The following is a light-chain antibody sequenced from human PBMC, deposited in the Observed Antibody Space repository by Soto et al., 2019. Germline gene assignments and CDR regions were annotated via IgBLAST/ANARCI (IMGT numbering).Light chain of an antibody. CDR1: SSDVGGYNY. V-gene: IGLV2-8*01. J-gene: IGLJ1*01. Sequence: QSALTQPRSVSGSPGQSVTISCTGTSSDVGGYNYVSWYQQHPGKAPKLMIYEVSKRPSGVPDRFSGSKSGNTASLTVSGLQAEDEADYYFSSYAGSNNFGVFGTGTKLTVL. CDR2: EVS. CDR3: SSYAGSNNFGV.